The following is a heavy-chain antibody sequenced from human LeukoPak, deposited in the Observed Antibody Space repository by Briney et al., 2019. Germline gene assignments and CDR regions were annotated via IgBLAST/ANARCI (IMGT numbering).Heavy chain of an antibody. CDR1: GHSINGGFY. CDR2: ISNTGSH. V-gene: IGHV4-38-2*01. D-gene: IGHD6-19*01. J-gene: IGHJ4*02. Sequence: SETLSRTCAGSGHSINGGFYWGWIRKSRGKGGQRIVIISNTGSHYYTPSLSNRVSISVDAFKNQFSLRLSSVTAADTAIYYCASRYTVAGGNFDNWGQGTQVTVS. CDR3: ASRYTVAGGNFDN.